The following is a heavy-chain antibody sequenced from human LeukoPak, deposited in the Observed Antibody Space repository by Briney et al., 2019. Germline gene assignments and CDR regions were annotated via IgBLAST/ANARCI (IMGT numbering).Heavy chain of an antibody. CDR3: AKSGGGDILTGYNYFDF. V-gene: IGHV3-9*01. CDR1: GFAFGDYA. J-gene: IGHJ4*02. CDR2: INWNRGSI. D-gene: IGHD3-9*01. Sequence: GRSLRLSCAASGFAFGDYAMHWVRQPPGKGLEWVSGINWNRGSIAYADPVKGRFTISRDNAKNSLYLRMNSLRVEDTALYYCAKSGGGDILTGYNYFDFWGQGTLVTVSS.